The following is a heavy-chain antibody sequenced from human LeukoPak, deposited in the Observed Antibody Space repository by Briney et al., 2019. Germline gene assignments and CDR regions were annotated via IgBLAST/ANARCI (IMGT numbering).Heavy chain of an antibody. Sequence: ASAKVSCKASGYTFTSYYMHWVRQAPGQGLEWMGIINPSGGSTSYAQKFQGRVTMTRDTSTSTVYMELSSLRSEDTAVYYCAREEVVPAASPGMDVWGQGTTVTVSS. V-gene: IGHV1-46*01. CDR1: GYTFTSYY. CDR3: AREEVVPAASPGMDV. D-gene: IGHD2-2*01. CDR2: INPSGGST. J-gene: IGHJ6*02.